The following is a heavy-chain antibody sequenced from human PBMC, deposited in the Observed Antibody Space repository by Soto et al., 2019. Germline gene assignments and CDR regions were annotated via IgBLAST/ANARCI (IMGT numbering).Heavy chain of an antibody. Sequence: QVQLVESGGGVVQPGRSLRLSCAASGFTFSSYGMHWVRQAPGKGLEWVAVIWYDGSNKYYADSVKGRFTIPRDNSKNTLYLQMNSLRAEDTAVYYCAREDCSSTSCYVDYWGQGTLGTVSS. J-gene: IGHJ4*02. CDR2: IWYDGSNK. CDR1: GFTFSSYG. CDR3: AREDCSSTSCYVDY. V-gene: IGHV3-33*01. D-gene: IGHD2-2*01.